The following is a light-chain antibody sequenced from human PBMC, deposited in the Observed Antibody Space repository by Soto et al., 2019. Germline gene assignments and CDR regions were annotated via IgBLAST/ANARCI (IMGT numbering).Light chain of an antibody. CDR1: SSNIGSNT. CDR2: SNN. CDR3: AAWDDNLNGLV. Sequence: QPVLTQPPSASGTPGQRVTISCSGSSSNIGSNTVSWSQQLPGTAPKLLLYSNNQRPSGVPDRFSGSKSGTSASLVISGLQSEDEADYYCAAWDDNLNGLVFGGGTKLTVL. J-gene: IGLJ2*01. V-gene: IGLV1-44*01.